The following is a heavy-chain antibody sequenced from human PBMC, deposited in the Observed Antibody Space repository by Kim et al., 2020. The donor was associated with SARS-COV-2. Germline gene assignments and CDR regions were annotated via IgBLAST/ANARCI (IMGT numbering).Heavy chain of an antibody. CDR1: GGSISSSNW. J-gene: IGHJ4*02. Sequence: SETLSLTCAVSGGSISSSNWWSWVRHPPGKGLEWIGEIYHSGSTNYNPSLKSRVTISVDKSKNQFSLKLSSVTAADTAVYYCARADCSGGSCLPSYFDYRGQGTLVTVSS. V-gene: IGHV4-4*02. CDR3: ARADCSGGSCLPSYFDY. D-gene: IGHD2-15*01. CDR2: IYHSGST.